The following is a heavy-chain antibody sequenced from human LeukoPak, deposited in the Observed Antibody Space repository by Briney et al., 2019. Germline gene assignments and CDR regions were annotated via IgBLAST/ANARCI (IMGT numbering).Heavy chain of an antibody. V-gene: IGHV1-2*02. J-gene: IGHJ1*01. CDR1: GYTFTGYY. D-gene: IGHD3-22*01. CDR2: INPNSGGT. Sequence: ASVKVSCKASGYTFTGYYMHWVRQAPGQGLEWMGWINPNSGGTSYAQKFQGRVTMTRDTSISTAYMELSRLRSDDTAVYYCARDLPYYYDSSGYYGPEYFQHWGQGTLVTVSS. CDR3: ARDLPYYYDSSGYYGPEYFQH.